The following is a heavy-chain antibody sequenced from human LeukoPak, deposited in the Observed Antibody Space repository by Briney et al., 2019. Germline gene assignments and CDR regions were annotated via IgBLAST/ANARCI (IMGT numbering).Heavy chain of an antibody. V-gene: IGHV4-30-2*06. CDR2: IYHSGST. CDR3: ARVRAAGTGGWFDP. Sequence: SQTLSLTCAVSGGSISSGGYSWSWIRQSPGKGLEWIGYIYHSGSTYYNPSLKSRVTISVDRSKNQFSLKLSSVTAADTAVYYCARVRAAGTGGWFDPWGQGTLVTVSS. D-gene: IGHD6-13*01. CDR1: GGSISSGGYS. J-gene: IGHJ5*02.